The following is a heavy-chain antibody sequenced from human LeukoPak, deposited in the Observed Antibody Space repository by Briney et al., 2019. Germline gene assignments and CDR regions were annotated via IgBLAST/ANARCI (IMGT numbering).Heavy chain of an antibody. CDR1: GDSISSSSYY. V-gene: IGHV4-61*01. D-gene: IGHD2-15*01. CDR3: ARGLTGGYCSGGSCYIPIPYFDY. Sequence: SETLSLTCTVSGDSISSSSYYWSWIRQPPGKGLEWIGYIYYSGSTNYNPSLKSRVTISVDTSKNQFSLKLSSVTAADTAVYYCARGLTGGYCSGGSCYIPIPYFDYWGQGTLVTVSS. J-gene: IGHJ4*02. CDR2: IYYSGST.